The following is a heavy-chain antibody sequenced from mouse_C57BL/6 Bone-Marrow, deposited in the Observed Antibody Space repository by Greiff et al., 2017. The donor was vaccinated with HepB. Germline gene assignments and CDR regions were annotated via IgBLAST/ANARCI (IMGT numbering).Heavy chain of an antibody. Sequence: EVQLQESGPGLVKPSQSLSLTCSVTVYSITSGYYWNWIRQFPGNKLEWMGYISYDGSNNYNPSLKNRISITRDTSKNQFFLKLNSVTTEDTATYYCAITTVVATDYWGQGTSVTVSS. CDR2: ISYDGSN. J-gene: IGHJ4*01. D-gene: IGHD1-1*01. CDR3: AITTVVATDY. V-gene: IGHV3-6*01. CDR1: VYSITSGYY.